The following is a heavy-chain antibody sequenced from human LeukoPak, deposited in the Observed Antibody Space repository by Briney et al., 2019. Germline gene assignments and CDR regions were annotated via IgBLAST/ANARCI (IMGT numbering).Heavy chain of an antibody. J-gene: IGHJ4*02. CDR3: ASGGDYGDYSN. CDR2: ISGSGGTT. D-gene: IGHD4-17*01. CDR1: GFTFSSYA. Sequence: GGSLRLSCAASGFTFSSYAMSWVRQAPGKGLEWVSVISGSGGTTYYADSVKGRFTISRDNSKNTLYLQMNSLRAEDTAVYFCASGGDYGDYSNWGQGTLVTVSS. V-gene: IGHV3-23*01.